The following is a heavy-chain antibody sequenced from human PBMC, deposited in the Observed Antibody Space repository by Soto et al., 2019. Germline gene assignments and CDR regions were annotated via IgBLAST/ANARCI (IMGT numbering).Heavy chain of an antibody. CDR2: ISYDGSNK. Sequence: PGGSLRLSCAASGFTFSSYGMHWVRQAQGKGLEWVAVISYDGSNKYYADSVKGRFTISRDNSKNTLYLQMNSLRAEDTAVYYCAKVLKGIAVAGRGDAFDIWGQGTMVTVSS. CDR1: GFTFSSYG. CDR3: AKVLKGIAVAGRGDAFDI. D-gene: IGHD6-19*01. J-gene: IGHJ3*02. V-gene: IGHV3-30*18.